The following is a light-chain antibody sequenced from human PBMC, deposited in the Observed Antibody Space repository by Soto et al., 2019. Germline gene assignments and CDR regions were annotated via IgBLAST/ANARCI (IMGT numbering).Light chain of an antibody. Sequence: QSALTQPASVSASPGQSSTISCTGTSSDVGSYNYVSWYQQHPGKAPKLMIYEVSDRPSGISSRFYGSKSGHKASLTISGLQTEDEADYYCSSYTSSSTLFGTGTKLPVL. CDR2: EVS. CDR1: SSDVGSYNY. CDR3: SSYTSSSTL. V-gene: IGLV2-14*01. J-gene: IGLJ1*01.